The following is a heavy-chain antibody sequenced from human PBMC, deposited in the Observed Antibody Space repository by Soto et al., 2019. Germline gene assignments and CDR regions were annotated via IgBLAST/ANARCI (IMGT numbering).Heavy chain of an antibody. D-gene: IGHD2-15*01. CDR2: INPNSGGT. CDR3: ARENHCSGGSCYLGWNAFDI. Sequence: ASVKVSCKASGYTFTGYYMHGVRQAPGQGLEGMGWINPNSGGTNYAQKFQGWVTMTRDTSISTAYMELSRLRSDDTAVYYCARENHCSGGSCYLGWNAFDIWGQGTMVTVSS. J-gene: IGHJ3*02. V-gene: IGHV1-2*04. CDR1: GYTFTGYY.